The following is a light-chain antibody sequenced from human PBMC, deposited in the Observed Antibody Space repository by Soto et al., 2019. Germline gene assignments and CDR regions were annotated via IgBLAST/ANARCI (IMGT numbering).Light chain of an antibody. J-gene: IGKJ4*01. CDR3: QQTFSNLIS. Sequence: IQLTQSQSSLSASAGDRVTIACRASESISNYLNWYQLKPAESPKILIYSASTLRGGVPSRFSGTGSGTEFTLTISSLQPEDVATYFCQQTFSNLISVGGGTKVDIK. CDR2: SAS. CDR1: ESISNY. V-gene: IGKV1-39*01.